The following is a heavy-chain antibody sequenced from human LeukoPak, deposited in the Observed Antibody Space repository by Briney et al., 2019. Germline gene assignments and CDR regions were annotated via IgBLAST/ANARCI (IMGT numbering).Heavy chain of an antibody. V-gene: IGHV3-23*01. CDR2: ISGSGGST. CDR3: AKPSMIVVVITPFDY. D-gene: IGHD3-22*01. J-gene: IGHJ4*02. Sequence: GGSLRLSCVGSGFNFSSFVMSWVRQAPGKGLEWVSAISGSGGSTYYADSVKGRFTISRDNSKNTLYLQMNSLRAEDTAVYYCAKPSMIVVVITPFDYWGQGTLVTVSS. CDR1: GFNFSSFV.